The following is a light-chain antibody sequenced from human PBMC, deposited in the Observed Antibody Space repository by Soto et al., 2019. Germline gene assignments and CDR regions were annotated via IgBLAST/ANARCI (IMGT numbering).Light chain of an antibody. CDR3: EQYGSSPRT. CDR2: GIS. CDR1: QSVTSNY. J-gene: IGKJ1*01. Sequence: IVLTQSPGTLSLSPGERATLFCRASQSVTSNYFAWYQQKPGQAPRLLIYGISDRATGIPDSFSGSGSGTDFTLTISRLEPEDFAVYYCEQYGSSPRTFGQGTKVEIK. V-gene: IGKV3-20*01.